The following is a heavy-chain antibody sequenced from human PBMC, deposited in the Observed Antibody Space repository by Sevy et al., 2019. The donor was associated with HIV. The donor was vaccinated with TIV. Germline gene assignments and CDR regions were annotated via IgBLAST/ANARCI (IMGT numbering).Heavy chain of an antibody. J-gene: IGHJ6*02. CDR2: MKSKTEGGTT. D-gene: IGHD5-12*01. V-gene: IGHV3-15*01. CDR3: TTEGLGYEGPGYHYFGMDV. CDR1: GFTFSDAW. Sequence: GGSLRLSCAASGFTFSDAWMSWVRQGPGKGLEWVGRMKSKTEGGTTDYAAPVKGRFTISRDDSKNTLYLQMNSLKTEGTAVYYCTTEGLGYEGPGYHYFGMDVWGQGTTVTVSS.